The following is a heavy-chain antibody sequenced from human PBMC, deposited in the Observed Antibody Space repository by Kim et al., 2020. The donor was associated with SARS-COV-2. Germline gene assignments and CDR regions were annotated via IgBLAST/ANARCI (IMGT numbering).Heavy chain of an antibody. V-gene: IGHV4-34*01. Sequence: SETLSLTCAVYGGSFSGYYWSWIRQPPGKGLEWIGEINHSGSTNYNPSLKSRVTISVDTSKNQFSLKLSSVTAADTAVYYCARGGYSYGKDFDYWGQGILVTVSS. CDR3: ARGGYSYGKDFDY. J-gene: IGHJ4*02. D-gene: IGHD5-18*01. CDR1: GGSFSGYY. CDR2: INHSGST.